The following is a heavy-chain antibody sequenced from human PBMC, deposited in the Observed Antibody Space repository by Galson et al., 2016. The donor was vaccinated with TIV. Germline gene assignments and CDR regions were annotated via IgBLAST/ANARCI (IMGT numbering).Heavy chain of an antibody. CDR1: GFSFSRYE. V-gene: IGHV3-48*03. Sequence: SLRLSCAASGFSFSRYEMNWVRQAPGKGLEWISYISTSGSTIYYADSVKGRFTVSRDNAKNSLYLQMYILRAEDTAVYYCAREPRYSASGDWMVEYWGQGTLVTVSS. CDR3: AREPRYSASGDWMVEY. J-gene: IGHJ4*02. D-gene: IGHD1-26*01. CDR2: ISTSGSTI.